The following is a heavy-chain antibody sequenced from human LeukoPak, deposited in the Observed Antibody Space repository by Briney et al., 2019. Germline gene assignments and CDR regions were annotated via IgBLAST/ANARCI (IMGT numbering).Heavy chain of an antibody. CDR3: ARGKTYYDISKDAFDI. CDR2: FYYSGST. V-gene: IGHV4-59*13. CDR1: SGSISSYY. D-gene: IGHD3-22*01. J-gene: IGHJ3*02. Sequence: PSETLSLTWTVASGSISSYYWSWIRQPPGKGLEWIGYFYYSGSTNYNPSLKSRVTISVDTSKNQFSLKLSSVTAADTAVYYCARGKTYYDISKDAFDIWGQGTMVTVSS.